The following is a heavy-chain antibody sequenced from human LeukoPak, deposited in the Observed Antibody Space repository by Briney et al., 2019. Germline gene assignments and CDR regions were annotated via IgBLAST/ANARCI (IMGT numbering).Heavy chain of an antibody. J-gene: IGHJ4*02. D-gene: IGHD3-22*01. CDR1: GYTFTSYG. CDR2: ISAYNGNK. CDR3: ARAPYYYDSSGYYHDY. V-gene: IGHV1-18*01. Sequence: ASVKVSCKASGYTFTSYGISWVRQAPGQGLEWMGWISAYNGNKNYAQKLQGRVTMTTDTSTSTAYMELRSLRSDDTAVYYCARAPYYYDSSGYYHDYWGQGTLVTVSS.